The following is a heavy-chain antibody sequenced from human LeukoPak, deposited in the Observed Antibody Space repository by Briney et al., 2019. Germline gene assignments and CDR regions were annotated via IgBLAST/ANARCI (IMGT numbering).Heavy chain of an antibody. J-gene: IGHJ4*02. V-gene: IGHV3-74*01. CDR2: VKSDGSST. CDR1: EFTFRGSW. CDR3: ARDGFLGPVTAYLDY. Sequence: GGSLRLSCAASEFTFRGSWMHWVRQAPGKGLVWVSRVKSDGSSTSYADSVKGRFTISRDNARNTLYLQMNSLRAEDTAVYYCARDGFLGPVTAYLDYWGQGTPVTVSS. D-gene: IGHD2-21*02.